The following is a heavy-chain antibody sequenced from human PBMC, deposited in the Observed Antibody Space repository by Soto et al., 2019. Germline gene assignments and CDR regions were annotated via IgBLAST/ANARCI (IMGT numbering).Heavy chain of an antibody. CDR1: GYTFTSYY. CDR2: INPSDGTT. J-gene: IGHJ4*01. D-gene: IGHD3-22*01. Sequence: ASVKVSCKASGYTFTSYYLHWVRQAPGQGLEWMGIINPSDGTTSYAQTFQGRVTMTRDTSTSTVYMELSSLKSEDMAIYYCAKRDDSGGSRGAPFDYWGPGTLVTVS. V-gene: IGHV1-46*01. CDR3: AKRDDSGGSRGAPFDY.